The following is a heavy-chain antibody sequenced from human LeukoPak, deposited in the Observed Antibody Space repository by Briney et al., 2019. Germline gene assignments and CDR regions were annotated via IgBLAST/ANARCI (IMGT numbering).Heavy chain of an antibody. CDR3: ARARVKGSSWYRVTDQGVLRGPYYYYMDV. CDR2: ISSSGSTM. D-gene: IGHD6-13*01. CDR1: GFTFSDYY. J-gene: IGHJ6*03. V-gene: IGHV3-11*04. Sequence: PGGSLRLFCVASGFTFSDYYMSWIRQAPGKGLEWVSYISSSGSTMYYADSVKGLFTISRASATNSLYLQMNSLRAEDTAVYYCARARVKGSSWYRVTDQGVLRGPYYYYMDVWGKGTTVTISS.